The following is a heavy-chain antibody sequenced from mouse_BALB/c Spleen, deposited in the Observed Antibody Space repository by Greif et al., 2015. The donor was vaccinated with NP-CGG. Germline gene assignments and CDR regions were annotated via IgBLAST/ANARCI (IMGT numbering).Heavy chain of an antibody. CDR3: ARGMTARASYYFDY. Sequence: EVKLVESGGGLVKPGGSLKLSCAASGFTFSDYYMYWVRQTPEKRLEWVATISDGGSYTYYPDSVKGRFTISRDNAKNNLYLQMSSLKSEDTAMYYCARGMTARASYYFDYWGQGTTLTVSS. V-gene: IGHV5-4*02. CDR1: GFTFSDYY. D-gene: IGHD3-2*01. J-gene: IGHJ2*01. CDR2: ISDGGSYT.